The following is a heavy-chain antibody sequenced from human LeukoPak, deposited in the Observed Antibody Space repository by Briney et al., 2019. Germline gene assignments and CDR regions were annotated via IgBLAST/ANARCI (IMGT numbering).Heavy chain of an antibody. D-gene: IGHD6-19*01. J-gene: IGHJ4*02. V-gene: IGHV3-23*01. Sequence: GGSLRLSRAASGFTFSTYVMTWVRQAPGKGLEWVSSITTGGRPFYADSVTGRFAMSRDNSKNMVHPQMNSLRAEDTAIYYCTNSGPGLGWSRCYSDFWGQGTLVTVSS. CDR3: TNSGPGLGWSRCYSDF. CDR1: GFTFSTYV. CDR2: ITTGGRP.